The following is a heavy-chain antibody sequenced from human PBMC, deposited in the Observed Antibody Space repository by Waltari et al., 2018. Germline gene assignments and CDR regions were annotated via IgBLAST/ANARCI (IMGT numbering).Heavy chain of an antibody. Sequence: QVQLVESGGGVVQPGRSLRLSCAASGFPFSSHAMHWVRQAPGKGLEWVAVISYDGSNKYYADSVKGRFTISRDNSKNTLYLQMNSLRAEDTAVYYCARDPDSSGYYGARHWGQGTLVTVSS. D-gene: IGHD3-22*01. CDR2: ISYDGSNK. CDR3: ARDPDSSGYYGARH. CDR1: GFPFSSHA. V-gene: IGHV3-30*01. J-gene: IGHJ4*02.